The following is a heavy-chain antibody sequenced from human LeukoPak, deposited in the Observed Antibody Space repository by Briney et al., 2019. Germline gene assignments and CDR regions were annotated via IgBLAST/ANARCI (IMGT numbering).Heavy chain of an antibody. D-gene: IGHD2-2*01. CDR1: GGTFSSYA. CDR3: ARRTYCSSTSCYRSGLGNDAFDI. Sequence: SVKVSCKASGGTFSSYAISWVRQAPGQGLEWMGGIIPIFGTANYAQKFQGRVTITTDESTSTAHMELSSLRSEDTAVYYCARRTYCSSTSCYRSGLGNDAFDIWGQGTMVTVSS. CDR2: IIPIFGTA. V-gene: IGHV1-69*05. J-gene: IGHJ3*02.